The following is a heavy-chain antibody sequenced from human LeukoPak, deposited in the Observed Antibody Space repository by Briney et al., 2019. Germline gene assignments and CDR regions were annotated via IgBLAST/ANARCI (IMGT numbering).Heavy chain of an antibody. Sequence: GGSLRLSCAASGFTFSSYSMNWVRQAPGKGLEWVSSISSSSSYIYYADSVKGRFTISRDNAKSSLYLQMNSLRAEDTAVYYCARDQDVAVAGTDFDYWGQGTLVTVSS. J-gene: IGHJ4*02. D-gene: IGHD6-19*01. CDR1: GFTFSSYS. V-gene: IGHV3-21*01. CDR3: ARDQDVAVAGTDFDY. CDR2: ISSSSSYI.